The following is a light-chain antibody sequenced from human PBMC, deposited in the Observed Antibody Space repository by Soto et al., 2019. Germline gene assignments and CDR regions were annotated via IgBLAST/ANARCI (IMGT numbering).Light chain of an antibody. J-gene: IGLJ1*01. CDR3: AAWDDSLNGYV. CDR1: SSNIGTNA. CDR2: NNN. Sequence: QSVLTRPPPASGTPGQRVTISCSGGSSNIGTNAVNWYQQLPGTAPKLLIYNNNQRPSGVPDRFSGSKSGTSASLAISGLQSEDEADYYCAAWDDSLNGYVFGTGTKVTVL. V-gene: IGLV1-44*01.